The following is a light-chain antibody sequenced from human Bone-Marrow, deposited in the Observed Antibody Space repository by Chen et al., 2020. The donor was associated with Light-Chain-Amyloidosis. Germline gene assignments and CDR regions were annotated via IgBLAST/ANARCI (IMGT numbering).Light chain of an antibody. J-gene: IGLJ2*01. V-gene: IGLV3-25*02. CDR1: DLPTKY. CDR3: QSADSSGTYEVI. Sequence: SSELTQPPSVSVSPGQTARITCSGDDLPTKYAYWYQQKPGQAPVLVIHRDTERPSGISERFSGSRSGTTATLTISGVQAEEEADYHCQSADSSGTYEVIFGGGTKLTVL. CDR2: RDT.